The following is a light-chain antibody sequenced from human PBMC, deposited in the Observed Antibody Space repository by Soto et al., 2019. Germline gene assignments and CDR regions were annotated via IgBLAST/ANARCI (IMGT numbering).Light chain of an antibody. J-gene: IGLJ1*01. Sequence: SALTQPASVSGSPGQAITLACTGTSSDVGGYNYVSWYQQYPGKAPRLVISDVSNRPSGVSNRFSGSKSGNSASLTISGLQAEDEADYYCSSYTSSSTYVFGTGTKVTVL. CDR2: DVS. V-gene: IGLV2-14*01. CDR3: SSYTSSSTYV. CDR1: SSDVGGYNY.